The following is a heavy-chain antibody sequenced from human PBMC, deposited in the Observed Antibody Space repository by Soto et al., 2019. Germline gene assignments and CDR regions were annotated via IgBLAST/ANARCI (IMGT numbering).Heavy chain of an antibody. J-gene: IGHJ4*01. CDR1: GFTFTSYA. CDR2: VSAGGTTT. V-gene: IGHV3-23*01. CDR3: ANQYFDY. Sequence: QAGGSLRLSCAASGFTFTSYAMSWVRQAPGKGLEWVSTVSAGGTTTYFADSVKGRFAISGDNSKNTVYLQMNSLRAEDTAVYYCANQYFDYWGPGTLVTVSS.